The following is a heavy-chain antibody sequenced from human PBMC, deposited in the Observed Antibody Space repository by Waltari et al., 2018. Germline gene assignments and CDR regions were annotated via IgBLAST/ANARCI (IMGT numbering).Heavy chain of an antibody. CDR3: AREDYYGSGSVDY. CDR1: GFSFPTYT. J-gene: IGHJ4*02. D-gene: IGHD3-10*01. Sequence: ELQLVESGGALVQPGGSLRLSCAASGFSFPTYTMNWVRQAPGKGLEWVSYITGSGSTKFYGDAVKGRFTISRDNAKNSLYLQMDSLRVEDTAIYYCAREDYYGSGSVDYWGQGTLVTVSS. V-gene: IGHV3-48*04. CDR2: ITGSGSTK.